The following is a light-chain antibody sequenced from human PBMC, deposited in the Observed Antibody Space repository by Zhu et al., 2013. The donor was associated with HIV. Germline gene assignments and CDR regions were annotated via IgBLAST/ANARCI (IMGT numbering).Light chain of an antibody. CDR3: SSYAGSNSVV. J-gene: IGLJ2*01. CDR2: EVN. V-gene: IGLV2-8*01. CDR1: SSDVGDYNY. Sequence: QSALTQPPSASGSPGQSVTISCTGTSSDVGDYNYVSWYQQHPGKAPKLMIYEVNKRPSGVPDRFSGSKSGNTASLTVSGLQAEDEADYYCSSYAGSNSVVFGGGTKLTVL.